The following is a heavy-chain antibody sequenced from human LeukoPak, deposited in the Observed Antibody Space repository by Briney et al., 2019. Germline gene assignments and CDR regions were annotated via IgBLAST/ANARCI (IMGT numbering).Heavy chain of an antibody. D-gene: IGHD4-17*01. J-gene: IGHJ4*02. CDR3: ARADYGDSTYYFDY. CDR1: GFTFGDYA. CDR2: IRSKAYGGTT. V-gene: IGHV3-49*04. Sequence: GGSLRLSCTASGFTFGDYAMSWVRQAPGKGLEWVGFIRSKAYGGTTEYAASVKGRFTISRDDSKSIAYLQMNSLKTEDTAVYYCARADYGDSTYYFDYWGQGTLVTVSS.